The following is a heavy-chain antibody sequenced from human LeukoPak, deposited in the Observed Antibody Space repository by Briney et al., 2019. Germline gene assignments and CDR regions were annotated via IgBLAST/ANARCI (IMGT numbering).Heavy chain of an antibody. J-gene: IGHJ4*02. V-gene: IGHV1-2*02. D-gene: IGHD3-10*01. Sequence: GASVKVSCKASGYTFTDYYMHWVRQAPGQGLEWMGWINPNSGGTNYAQRFQGRVTMTRDTSISTAYMELSRLISGDTAVYYCARVYGDHYGSGVTDYWGQGTLVTVSS. CDR3: ARVYGDHYGSGVTDY. CDR2: INPNSGGT. CDR1: GYTFTDYY.